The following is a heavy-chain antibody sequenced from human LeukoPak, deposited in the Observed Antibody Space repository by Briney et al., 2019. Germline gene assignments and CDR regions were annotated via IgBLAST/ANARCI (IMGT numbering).Heavy chain of an antibody. D-gene: IGHD2-2*01. CDR3: ARVGRVPAAIYCYYYMAV. V-gene: IGHV4-34*01. Sequence: PSETLSLTCAVYGGSFSGYYWSWIRQPPGKGLEWIGEINHSGSTNYNPSLKSRVTISVDTSKNQFSLKLSSVTAADTAVYYCARVGRVPAAIYCYYYMAVWGKGTTVTVSS. CDR2: INHSGST. J-gene: IGHJ6*03. CDR1: GGSFSGYY.